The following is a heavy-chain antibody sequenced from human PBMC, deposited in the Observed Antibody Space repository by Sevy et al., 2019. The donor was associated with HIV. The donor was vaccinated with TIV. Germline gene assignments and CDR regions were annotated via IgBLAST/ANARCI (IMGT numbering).Heavy chain of an antibody. CDR1: GFTFSSYW. D-gene: IGHD6-13*01. J-gene: IGHJ4*02. CDR3: GRVPVAAAGTGIDY. Sequence: GSLRLSCAASGFTFSSYWMHWVRQAPGKGLVWLSRIYVDGRTASYADSVKGRFAISRDNAKNTLYLQMNSLRDEDTAVYYCGRVPVAAAGTGIDYWGQGTLVTVS. CDR2: IYVDGRTA. V-gene: IGHV3-74*01.